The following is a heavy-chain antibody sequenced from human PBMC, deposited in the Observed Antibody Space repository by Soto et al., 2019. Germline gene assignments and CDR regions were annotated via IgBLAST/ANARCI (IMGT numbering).Heavy chain of an antibody. V-gene: IGHV1-46*02. J-gene: IGHJ4*02. CDR2: IHPSGGGS. D-gene: IGHD2-21*02. Sequence: ASVKVSCKPSGYTLNTYYLHWVRQAPGQGLEWMGIIHPSGGGSTYAQKFLGRVTMTRDTSTSTVFMELSSLRSADTAVYYCARGGHIAVVTASFDYWGQGTLITVSS. CDR1: GYTLNTYY. CDR3: ARGGHIAVVTASFDY.